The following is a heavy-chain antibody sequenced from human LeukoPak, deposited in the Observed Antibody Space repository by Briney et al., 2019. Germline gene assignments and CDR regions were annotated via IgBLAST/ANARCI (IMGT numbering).Heavy chain of an antibody. CDR3: ARVVVVDPPYYFDY. CDR1: GGSISSYY. Sequence: PSETLSLTCTVSGGSISSYYWSWIRQPPGKGLEWIGYIHYSGSTNYNPSLKSRVTISVDTSKNQFSLKLSSVTAADTAVYYCARVVVVDPPYYFDYWGQGTLVTVSS. V-gene: IGHV4-59*08. D-gene: IGHD2-21*01. J-gene: IGHJ4*02. CDR2: IHYSGST.